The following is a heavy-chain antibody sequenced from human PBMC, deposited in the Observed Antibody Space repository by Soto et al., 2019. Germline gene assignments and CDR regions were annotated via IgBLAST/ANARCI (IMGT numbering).Heavy chain of an antibody. D-gene: IGHD2-21*02. CDR1: GYSFTSYW. Sequence: PGESLKISCQGSGYSFTSYWISWVRQMPGKGLEWMGRIDPSDSYTNYSPSFQGHVFISADKSMSTAYLQWRSLKASDTAMYYCARHTAVLPFDYWGQGTLVTVSS. V-gene: IGHV5-10-1*01. J-gene: IGHJ4*02. CDR3: ARHTAVLPFDY. CDR2: IDPSDSYT.